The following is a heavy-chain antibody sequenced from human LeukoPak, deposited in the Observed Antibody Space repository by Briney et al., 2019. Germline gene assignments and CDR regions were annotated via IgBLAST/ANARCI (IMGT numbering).Heavy chain of an antibody. D-gene: IGHD3-16*01. CDR1: GYTFRSHS. Sequence: APVKVSCKASGYTFRSHSITWVRQAPGQGLEWMGWFSAYSDNTNYAQNFQGRVTMTADTSTSTAYMELRSLRSDDTAVYYCARSRGITTFGYYFDYWGQGTRVTVSS. CDR3: ARSRGITTFGYYFDY. J-gene: IGHJ4*02. V-gene: IGHV1-18*01. CDR2: FSAYSDNT.